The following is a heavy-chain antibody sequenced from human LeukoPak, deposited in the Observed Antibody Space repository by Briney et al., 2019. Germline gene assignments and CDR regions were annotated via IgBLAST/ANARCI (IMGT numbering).Heavy chain of an antibody. CDR2: IYSGGST. J-gene: IGHJ4*02. CDR3: ARGIVVAPFDY. CDR1: GFTFDDYG. D-gene: IGHD3-22*01. V-gene: IGHV3-20*04. Sequence: GGSLRLSCAASGFTFDDYGMSWVRQAPGKGLEWVSLIYSGGSTYYADSVKGRFTISRDNAKNSLYLQMNSLRAEDTAVYYCARGIVVAPFDYWGQGTLVTVSS.